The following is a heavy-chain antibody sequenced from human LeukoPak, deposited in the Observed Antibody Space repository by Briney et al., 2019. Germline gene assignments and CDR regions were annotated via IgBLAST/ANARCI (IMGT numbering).Heavy chain of an antibody. V-gene: IGHV4-59*12. Sequence: SETLSLTCTVSGGSLSSYYWSWLRQPPGKGLAGVGYIYDSGTTNYIPSRKSRVTISVDSSKNQFSLRLSSVTAADTAVYYCARESLTGLQSRTSGFDPWGQGTLVTVSS. CDR1: GGSLSSYY. D-gene: IGHD5-24*01. CDR2: IYDSGTT. CDR3: ARESLTGLQSRTSGFDP. J-gene: IGHJ5*02.